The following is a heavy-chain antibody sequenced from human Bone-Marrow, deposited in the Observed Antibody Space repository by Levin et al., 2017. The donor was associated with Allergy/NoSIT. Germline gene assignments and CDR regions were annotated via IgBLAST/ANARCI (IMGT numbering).Heavy chain of an antibody. Sequence: SVKVSCKASGGTFSSYAISWVRQAPGQGLEWMGGIIPIFGTANYAQKFQGRVTITADESTSTAYMELSSLRSEDTAVYYCAREGGYCTNGVCPHAWYYYGMDVWGQGTTVTVSS. CDR3: AREGGYCTNGVCPHAWYYYGMDV. CDR2: IIPIFGTA. J-gene: IGHJ6*02. D-gene: IGHD2-8*01. V-gene: IGHV1-69*13. CDR1: GGTFSSYA.